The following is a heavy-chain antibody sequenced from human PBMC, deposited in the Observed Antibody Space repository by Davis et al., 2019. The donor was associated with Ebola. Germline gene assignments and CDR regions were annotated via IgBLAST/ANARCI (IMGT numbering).Heavy chain of an antibody. CDR3: ARETGDGDGMDV. V-gene: IGHV1-46*01. Sequence: AASVKVSCKASGYPFSGYYIHWVQQAPGQGLEWLGIINPSGGSTSYAQKFQGRVTMTRDTSTSTVYMELSSLRSEDTAVYYCARETGDGDGMDVWGKGTTVTVSS. CDR1: GYPFSGYY. CDR2: INPSGGST. D-gene: IGHD7-27*01. J-gene: IGHJ6*04.